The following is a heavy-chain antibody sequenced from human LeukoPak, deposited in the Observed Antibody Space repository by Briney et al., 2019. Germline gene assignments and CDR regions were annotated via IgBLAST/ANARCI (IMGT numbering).Heavy chain of an antibody. D-gene: IGHD3-3*01. J-gene: IGHJ4*02. V-gene: IGHV6-1*01. CDR3: ARDPGGITIFGVVIRSGNNYFDY. CDR2: TYYRSKWYN. CDR1: GDSVSSNSAA. Sequence: SQTLSLTYAISGDSVSSNSAAWNWIRQSPSRGLEWLGRTYYRSKWYNDYAVSVKSRITINPDTSKNQFSLQLNSVTPEDTAVYYCARDPGGITIFGVVIRSGNNYFDYWGQGTLVTVSS.